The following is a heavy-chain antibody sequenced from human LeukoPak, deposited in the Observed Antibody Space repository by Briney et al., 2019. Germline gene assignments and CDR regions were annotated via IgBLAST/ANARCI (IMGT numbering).Heavy chain of an antibody. V-gene: IGHV3-21*01. CDR3: ASNDYRDEGIDS. CDR1: GFAFSRYS. D-gene: IGHD4-17*01. CDR2: ISYSGPHM. Sequence: TGGSLRLSCAASGFAFSRYSMNWVRQAPGKGLEWVSSISYSGPHMFYADSVRGRFTISRDNAENSLFLQMNSLRAEDTAVYFCASNDYRDEGIDSWGQGTLVTVSS. J-gene: IGHJ4*02.